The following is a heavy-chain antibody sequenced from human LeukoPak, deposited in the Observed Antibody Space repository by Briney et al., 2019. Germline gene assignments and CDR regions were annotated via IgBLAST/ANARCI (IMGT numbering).Heavy chain of an antibody. Sequence: GGSLRLSCAASGFTFSDYYMSWIRQAPGKGLEWVSYISSSGSTIYYADSVKGRFTISRDNAKNSLYLQMNSLRAEDTAVYYCASALRLTSGSWIQHWGQGTLVTVSS. CDR2: ISSSGSTI. CDR3: ASALRLTSGSWIQH. V-gene: IGHV3-11*01. D-gene: IGHD1-26*01. J-gene: IGHJ1*01. CDR1: GFTFSDYY.